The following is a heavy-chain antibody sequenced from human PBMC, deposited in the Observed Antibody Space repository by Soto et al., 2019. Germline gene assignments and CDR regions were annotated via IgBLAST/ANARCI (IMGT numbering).Heavy chain of an antibody. CDR1: GYTFTSYG. D-gene: IGHD5-18*01. J-gene: IGHJ3*02. Sequence: ASVKVSCKASGYTFTSYGISWVRQAPGQGLEWMGWISAYNGNTNYAQKLQGRVTMTTDTSTSTAYMELRSLRSDDTAVYYCARVCQRAYSYGLGAFDIWGQGTMVTVSS. CDR3: ARVCQRAYSYGLGAFDI. V-gene: IGHV1-18*04. CDR2: ISAYNGNT.